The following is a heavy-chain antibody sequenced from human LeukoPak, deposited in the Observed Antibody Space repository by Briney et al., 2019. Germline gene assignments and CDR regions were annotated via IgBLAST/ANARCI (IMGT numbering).Heavy chain of an antibody. CDR3: AIDPQRGAGNRVHWFDP. D-gene: IGHD1-1*01. J-gene: IGHJ5*02. CDR1: GFTFGSYA. Sequence: PGRSLRLSCAASGFTFGSYAMNWVRQAPGKGLEWVSCISWSSGSIGYADSVKGRFTISRDNAKNSLYLQMNSLRAEDTAVYYCAIDPQRGAGNRVHWFDPWGQGTLVTVSS. CDR2: ISWSSGSI. V-gene: IGHV3-9*01.